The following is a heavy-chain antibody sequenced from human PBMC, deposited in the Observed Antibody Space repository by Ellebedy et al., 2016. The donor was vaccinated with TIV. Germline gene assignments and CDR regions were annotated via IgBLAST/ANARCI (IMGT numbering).Heavy chain of an antibody. Sequence: GGSLRLSCEASGIIVSDYFMNWVRQAPGKGLEWVSVLYPDAKTNYTDSVNGRFIVSRDSSKNTLYLQMNSLRPEDTAMYYCVKDRGDIIRDFDYWGQGTLVTVSS. CDR1: GIIVSDYF. J-gene: IGHJ4*02. V-gene: IGHV3-66*01. CDR2: LYPDAKT. CDR3: VKDRGDIIRDFDY. D-gene: IGHD2-21*02.